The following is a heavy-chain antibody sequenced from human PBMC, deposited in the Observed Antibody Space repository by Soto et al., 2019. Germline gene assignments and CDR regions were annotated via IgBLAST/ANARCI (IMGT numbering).Heavy chain of an antibody. V-gene: IGHV3-7*01. CDR3: ATDINWTIY. D-gene: IGHD1-20*01. Sequence: EEQLVESGGGLVQPGGSLKLSCVVSQISFSSYWMTWVLQAPGKGLECVANINQDGIETYYEDSVKGRFTISRDNTKNSLYLHMNSLRAEDTAVYYCATDINWTIYCGHGTLVAVSS. CDR1: QISFSSYW. CDR2: INQDGIET. J-gene: IGHJ4*01.